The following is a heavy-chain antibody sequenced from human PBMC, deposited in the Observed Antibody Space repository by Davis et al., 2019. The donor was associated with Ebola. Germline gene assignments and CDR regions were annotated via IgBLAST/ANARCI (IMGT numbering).Heavy chain of an antibody. V-gene: IGHV1-46*01. D-gene: IGHD2-15*01. J-gene: IGHJ5*02. Sequence: ASVKVSCKASGYTFTSYYMHWVRQAPGQGLEWMGIINPSGGSTSYAQKFQGRITITWNTSISTAYMELSSLGSEDTAVYYCARVSRRVVVGTMFREDWFDPWGQGTLVTVSS. CDR2: INPSGGST. CDR3: ARVSRRVVVGTMFREDWFDP. CDR1: GYTFTSYY.